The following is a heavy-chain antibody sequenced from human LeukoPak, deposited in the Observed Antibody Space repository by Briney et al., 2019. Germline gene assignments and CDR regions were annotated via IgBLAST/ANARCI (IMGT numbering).Heavy chain of an antibody. Sequence: ASVKVSRKASGYTFTAYDINCVPQAAGHGLEWIRWMNPATGNTGYAQKLQGRVNMPRDTYKSTAYMDLNSLRSEDTVVYYCARLSGTPAYYYRSGYYHIRYWGQGTLLTVSS. D-gene: IGHD3-22*01. CDR3: ARLSGTPAYYYRSGYYHIRY. V-gene: IGHV1-8*01. J-gene: IGHJ4*02. CDR1: GYTFTAYD. CDR2: MNPATGNT.